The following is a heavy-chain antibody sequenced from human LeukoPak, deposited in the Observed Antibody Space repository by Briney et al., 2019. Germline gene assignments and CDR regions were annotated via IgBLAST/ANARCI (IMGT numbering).Heavy chain of an antibody. V-gene: IGHV1-18*01. CDR3: ARGGSRSRRGDDAFDI. CDR2: ISAYNGNT. D-gene: IGHD3-10*01. CDR1: GYTFTNYA. Sequence: ASVKVSCKASGYTFTNYAMNWVRQAPGQGLEWMGWISAYNGNTELTQKFQGRVTLATDASTSTAYVELRSLTSDDTAVYFCARGGSRSRRGDDAFDIWGQGTMVTVSS. J-gene: IGHJ3*02.